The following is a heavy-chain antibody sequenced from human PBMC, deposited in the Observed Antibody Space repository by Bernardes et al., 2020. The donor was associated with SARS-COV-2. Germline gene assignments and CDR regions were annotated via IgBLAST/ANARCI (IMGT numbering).Heavy chain of an antibody. CDR1: GYRFTTYW. J-gene: IGHJ6*02. V-gene: IGHV5-51*01. CDR2: IYPDDSDT. D-gene: IGHD3-10*01. CDR3: ARENANTFYYGSGRPYYYYYGMDV. Sequence: GESLKISCKGSGYRFTTYWIGWVRQRPGKGLEWMGIIYPDDSDTRYSPSFQGQVTISADKSIGTAYLQWSSLKASDTAIYYCARENANTFYYGSGRPYYYYYGMDVWGQGTTVTVSS.